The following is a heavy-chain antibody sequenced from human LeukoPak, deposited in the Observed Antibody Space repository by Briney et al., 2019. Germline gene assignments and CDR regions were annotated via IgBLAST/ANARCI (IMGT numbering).Heavy chain of an antibody. Sequence: ASVKVSCKASGYTFTGYYMHWVRQAPGQGLEWMGWINPNSGGTNYAQKFQGRVTMTRDMSISTAYMELSRLRSDDTAVYYCARKRWLQFDLLIDYWGQGTLVTVSS. V-gene: IGHV1-2*02. CDR2: INPNSGGT. CDR1: GYTFTGYY. J-gene: IGHJ4*02. D-gene: IGHD5-12*01. CDR3: ARKRWLQFDLLIDY.